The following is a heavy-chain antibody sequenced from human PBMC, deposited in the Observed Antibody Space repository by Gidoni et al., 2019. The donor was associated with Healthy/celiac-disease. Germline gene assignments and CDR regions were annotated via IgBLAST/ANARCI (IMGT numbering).Heavy chain of an antibody. CDR2: INAGNGNT. V-gene: IGHV1-3*01. J-gene: IGHJ6*02. CDR3: ARATWELLGGMDV. D-gene: IGHD1-26*01. Sequence: TFTSYAMHWVRQAPGQRLEWMGRINAGNGNTKYSQKFQGRVTITRDTSASTAYMELSSLRSEDTAVYYCARATWELLGGMDVWGQGTTVTVSS. CDR1: TFTSYA.